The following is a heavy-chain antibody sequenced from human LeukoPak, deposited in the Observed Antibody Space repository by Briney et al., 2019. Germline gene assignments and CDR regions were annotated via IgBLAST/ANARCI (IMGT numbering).Heavy chain of an antibody. CDR1: GFTFSSYA. CDR2: ISGSGGTT. J-gene: IGHJ3*02. D-gene: IGHD6-13*01. CDR3: AKDKSSSWHFGFDI. V-gene: IGHV3-23*01. Sequence: GGSLRLSCAASGFTFSSYAMSWVRQAPGKGLEWVSVISGSGGTTYYADSVKGRFTISRDNSKNTLYLQMNSLRAEDTAVYYCAKDKSSSWHFGFDIWAKGQWSPSLQ.